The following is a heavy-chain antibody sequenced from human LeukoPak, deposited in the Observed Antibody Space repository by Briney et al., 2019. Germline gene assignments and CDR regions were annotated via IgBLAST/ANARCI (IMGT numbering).Heavy chain of an antibody. Sequence: GGSLRLSCAASGFTFSSNWMHWVRQAPGKGLVWVSRIKSDGSIRSYADFVKGRFTISRDNAKNTLYLEMYSLTAEDTAVYYCARGTLTITALIDYWGQGTLVTVSS. CDR1: GFTFSSNW. J-gene: IGHJ4*02. V-gene: IGHV3-74*01. D-gene: IGHD6-6*01. CDR3: ARGTLTITALIDY. CDR2: IKSDGSIR.